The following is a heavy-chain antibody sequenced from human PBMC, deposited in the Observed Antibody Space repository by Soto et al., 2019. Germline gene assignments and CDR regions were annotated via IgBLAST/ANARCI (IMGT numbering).Heavy chain of an antibody. V-gene: IGHV3-23*01. J-gene: IGHJ6*03. CDR2: ISGSGGST. Sequence: EVQLLESGGGLVQPGGSLRLSCAASGFTFSSYAMSWVRKAPGKGLEWVSAISGSGGSTYYADSVKGRFTISRDNSKYALYLQMNSLRAQDTDVYYCAKAGTIFGVVIYYYYYMDVCGKGPTVTVSS. D-gene: IGHD3-3*01. CDR3: AKAGTIFGVVIYYYYYMDV. CDR1: GFTFSSYA.